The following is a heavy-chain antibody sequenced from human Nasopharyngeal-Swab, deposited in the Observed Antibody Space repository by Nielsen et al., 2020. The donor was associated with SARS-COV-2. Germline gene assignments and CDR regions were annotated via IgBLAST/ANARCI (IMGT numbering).Heavy chain of an antibody. Sequence: ASVKVSCKASGYTFSSYGISWVRPAPGQGLEWMGWISTYNGDTNYGQKFQGRVTMTTDTATNTAYMELRSLRSDDTAVYHCARDLFVWGSYRNFDYWGQGTRVTVSS. CDR1: GYTFSSYG. CDR2: ISTYNGDT. CDR3: ARDLFVWGSYRNFDY. J-gene: IGHJ4*02. D-gene: IGHD3-16*02. V-gene: IGHV1-18*04.